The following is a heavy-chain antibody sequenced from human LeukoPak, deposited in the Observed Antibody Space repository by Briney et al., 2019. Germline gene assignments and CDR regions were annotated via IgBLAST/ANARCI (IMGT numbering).Heavy chain of an antibody. V-gene: IGHV1-3*01. J-gene: IGHJ2*01. Sequence: ASVKVSCKASGYTFTSYAMHWVRQAPGQRLEWMGWINAGNGNTKYSQKFQGRVTITRDTSASTAYMELSSLRSEDTAVYYCARDYYYDSSRRYFDLWGRGTLVTVSS. CDR1: GYTFTSYA. CDR3: ARDYYYDSSRRYFDL. D-gene: IGHD3-22*01. CDR2: INAGNGNT.